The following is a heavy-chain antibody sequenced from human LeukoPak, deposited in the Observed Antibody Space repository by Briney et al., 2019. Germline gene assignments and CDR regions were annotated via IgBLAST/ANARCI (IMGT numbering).Heavy chain of an antibody. Sequence: SETLSLTCSVSGDSISSSSYYWAWIRQPPEKGLEWIGSINYRGTTYYNPYLKSRVTLSVDTSKDQFSLTLNSVSAADTAVYFCVREVDSSSSSHWGQGTLVTVSS. J-gene: IGHJ4*02. CDR2: INYRGTT. CDR1: GDSISSSSYY. V-gene: IGHV4-39*07. D-gene: IGHD6-6*01. CDR3: VREVDSSSSSH.